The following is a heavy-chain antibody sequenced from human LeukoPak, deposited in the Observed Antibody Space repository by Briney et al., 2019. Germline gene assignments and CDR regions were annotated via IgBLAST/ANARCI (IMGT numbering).Heavy chain of an antibody. V-gene: IGHV3-7*01. J-gene: IGHJ4*02. Sequence: GGSLSLSCAASGLTFSSYWMNWVGQAPGKGVEGVADINQDGSENYYVDSVKGRFTISRDNAKNSLYLQMNSLRAEDTAVYYCAIPYTVRNLSYWGQGTLVTVSS. D-gene: IGHD5/OR15-5a*01. CDR2: INQDGSEN. CDR1: GLTFSSYW. CDR3: AIPYTVRNLSY.